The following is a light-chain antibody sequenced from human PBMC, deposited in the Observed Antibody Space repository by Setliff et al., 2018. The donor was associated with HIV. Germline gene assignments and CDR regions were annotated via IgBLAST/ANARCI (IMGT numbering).Light chain of an antibody. CDR2: WAS. CDR3: QQYYGVPLT. CDR1: QTVLYNSNSKNY. J-gene: IGKJ4*02. V-gene: IGKV4-1*01. Sequence: DIVMTQSPDSLAVSLGERATINCKSSQTVLYNSNSKNYLAWYQHKPGQPPRLLIYWASTRESGVPDRFSGSGSGTDFTLTINNLQAEDVAVYYCQQYYGVPLTFGGGTKVDIK.